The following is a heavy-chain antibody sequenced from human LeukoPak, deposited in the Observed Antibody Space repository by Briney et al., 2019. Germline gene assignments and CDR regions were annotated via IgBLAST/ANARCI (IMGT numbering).Heavy chain of an antibody. CDR1: GGSFSGYY. Sequence: SETLSLTCAVYGGSFSGYYWSWIRQPPGKGLEWIGEINHSGSTNYNPSLKSRVTTSVDTSKNQFSLKLSSVTAADTAVYYCARGGRENGTNWFDPWGQGTLVTVSS. D-gene: IGHD1-1*01. V-gene: IGHV4-34*01. CDR3: ARGGRENGTNWFDP. CDR2: INHSGST. J-gene: IGHJ5*02.